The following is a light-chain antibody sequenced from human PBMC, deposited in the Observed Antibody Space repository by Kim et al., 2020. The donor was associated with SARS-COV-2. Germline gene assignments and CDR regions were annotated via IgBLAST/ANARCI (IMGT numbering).Light chain of an antibody. V-gene: IGLV1-44*01. CDR2: GDD. J-gene: IGLJ3*02. CDR1: KSNVGNNP. Sequence: GQKVTISCSGSKSNVGNNPVTWYQQFPGTAPKLLIYGDDQRPSGVFDRFSGSKSGTSASLAIGGLHSEDEADYYCAAWDGSLNVWVFGGGTQLTVL. CDR3: AAWDGSLNVWV.